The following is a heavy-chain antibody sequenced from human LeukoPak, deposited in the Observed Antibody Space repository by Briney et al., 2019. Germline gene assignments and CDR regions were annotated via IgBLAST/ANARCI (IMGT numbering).Heavy chain of an antibody. CDR2: ISSKGFGGTT. Sequence: SLRLSCTASGFTFGDYGMNWVRQTPGKGLEWISFISSKGFGGTTEYAASVKGRFTISRDDSKSIAYLEMDSLKTEDIGVYYCTRVCTITSCSRNMYYYYMDVWGKGPTVSVSS. D-gene: IGHD2-2*01. CDR3: TRVCTITSCSRNMYYYYMDV. CDR1: GFTFGDYG. V-gene: IGHV3-49*04. J-gene: IGHJ6*03.